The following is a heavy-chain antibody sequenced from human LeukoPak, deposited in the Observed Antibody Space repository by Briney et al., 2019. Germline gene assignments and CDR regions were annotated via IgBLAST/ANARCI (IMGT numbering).Heavy chain of an antibody. V-gene: IGHV3-53*01. D-gene: IGHD7-27*01. J-gene: IGHJ4*02. CDR1: GFTVSSNY. CDR3: ARTYWGAVDY. Sequence: AGGSLRLSCAASGFTVSSNYMSWVRQAPGKGLEWVSVIYSGGSTYYADSVKGRFTISRDDSKNTLYLQMNSLRAEDTAVYYCARTYWGAVDYWGQGTLVTVSS. CDR2: IYSGGST.